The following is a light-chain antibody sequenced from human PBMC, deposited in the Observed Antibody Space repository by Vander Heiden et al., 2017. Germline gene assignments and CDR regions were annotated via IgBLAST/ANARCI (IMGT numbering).Light chain of an antibody. V-gene: IGLV3-9*01. J-gene: IGLJ2*01. CDR2: RDS. CDR3: QVWDSGSLL. CDR1: NIEDKN. Sequence: SYDLTQPLSVSVALGQTASITCGGHNIEDKNVHWYRQRPGQVHMLVIYRDSRRPSGIPERFSGSNSGNTATLIISGAQTADEADYYCQVWDSGSLLFGGGTKLTVL.